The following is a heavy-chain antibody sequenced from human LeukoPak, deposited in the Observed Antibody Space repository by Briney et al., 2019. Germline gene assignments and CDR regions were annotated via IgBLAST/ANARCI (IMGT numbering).Heavy chain of an antibody. D-gene: IGHD3-16*02. J-gene: IGHJ6*03. CDR3: ARVGYYDYVWGSYRPMDV. CDR2: ISSSSSYI. CDR1: GFTFSSYS. V-gene: IGHV3-21*01. Sequence: GGSLRLSCAASGFTFSSYSMNWVRQAPGKGLEWVSSISSSSSYIYYADSVKGRFTISRDNAKNSLYLQMNSLRAEDTAVYYCARVGYYDYVWGSYRPMDVWGKGTRVTVSS.